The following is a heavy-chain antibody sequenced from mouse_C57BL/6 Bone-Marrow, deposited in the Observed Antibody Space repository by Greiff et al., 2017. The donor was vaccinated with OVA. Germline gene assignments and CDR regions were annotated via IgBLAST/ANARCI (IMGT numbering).Heavy chain of an antibody. CDR2: IDPSDSET. D-gene: IGHD1-1*01. V-gene: IGHV1-52*01. J-gene: IGHJ2*01. Sequence: QVQLQQPGAELVRPGSSVKLSCKASGYTFTSYWMHWVKQRPIQGLEWIGNIDPSDSETHYNQKFKDKATLTVDKSSSTDYMQLSSLTSEDSAVYYCARESYGYFDYWGQGTTLTVSS. CDR3: ARESYGYFDY. CDR1: GYTFTSYW.